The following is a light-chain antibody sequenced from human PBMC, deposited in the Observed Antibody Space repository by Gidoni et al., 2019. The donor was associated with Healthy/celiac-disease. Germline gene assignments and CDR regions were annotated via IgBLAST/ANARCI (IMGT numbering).Light chain of an antibody. CDR1: QGIRSY. V-gene: IGKV1D-8*01. Sequence: VIWMTQSPSLLSASTGDRVTIGCRMSQGIRSYLAWYQQKPGKAPELLIYAASTLQSGVPSRFSGSGSGTDFTLTISCLQSEDFATYYCQQYYSFPLTFGGGTKVEIK. J-gene: IGKJ4*01. CDR3: QQYYSFPLT. CDR2: AAS.